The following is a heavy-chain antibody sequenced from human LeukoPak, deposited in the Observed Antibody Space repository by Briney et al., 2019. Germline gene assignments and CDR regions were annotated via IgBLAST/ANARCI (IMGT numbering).Heavy chain of an antibody. CDR1: GFTVSSNY. V-gene: IGHV3-66*01. CDR3: ARDSGDYYGSETLDY. J-gene: IGHJ4*02. Sequence: SGGSLRLSCAASGFTVSSNYMSWVRQAPGKGLEWVSVIYSGGSTYYADPVKGRFTISRDNSKNTLYLQMNGLRAEDTAVYYCARDSGDYYGSETLDYWGQGTLVTVSS. CDR2: IYSGGST. D-gene: IGHD3-10*01.